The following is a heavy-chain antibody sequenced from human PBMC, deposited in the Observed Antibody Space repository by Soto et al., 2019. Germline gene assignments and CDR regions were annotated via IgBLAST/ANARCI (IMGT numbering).Heavy chain of an antibody. Sequence: QVQLVQSGAEVKKPGASVKVSCKASGYTFTSYAMHWVRQAPGQRLEWMGWINAGNGNTKYSQKLQGRVTITRDTSASTAYMELSSLRSEDTAVYYCARERWADTAMGRGRIFDYWGQGTLVTVSS. D-gene: IGHD5-18*01. CDR3: ARERWADTAMGRGRIFDY. V-gene: IGHV1-3*01. CDR1: GYTFTSYA. CDR2: INAGNGNT. J-gene: IGHJ4*02.